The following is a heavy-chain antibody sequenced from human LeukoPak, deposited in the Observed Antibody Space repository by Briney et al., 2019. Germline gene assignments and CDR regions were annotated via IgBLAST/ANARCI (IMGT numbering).Heavy chain of an antibody. CDR2: ISSSSSYI. CDR1: GFTFSSYS. CDR3: ARTDIVVVPAAHEPELAEYFQH. D-gene: IGHD2-2*01. J-gene: IGHJ1*01. V-gene: IGHV3-21*01. Sequence: PGGSLRLSCAASGFTFSSYSMNWVRQAPGKGLEWVSSISSSSSYIYYADSVKGRFTISRDNSKNSLYLQMNSLRAEDTAVYYFARTDIVVVPAAHEPELAEYFQHGGQGTLVTVSS.